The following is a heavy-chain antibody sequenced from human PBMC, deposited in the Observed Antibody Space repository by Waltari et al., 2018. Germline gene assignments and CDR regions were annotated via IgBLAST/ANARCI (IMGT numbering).Heavy chain of an antibody. V-gene: IGHV3-30*02. CDR2: IRYDGSNK. J-gene: IGHJ4*02. D-gene: IGHD1-26*01. Sequence: QVQLVESGGGVVQPGGSLRLSCAAPGFTFSSYGMHWVSQAPGKGLEWVAFIRYDGSNKYYADSVKGRFTISRDNSKNTLYLQMNSLRAEDTAVYYCAKDESSSGSYFDYWGQGTLVTVSS. CDR1: GFTFSSYG. CDR3: AKDESSSGSYFDY.